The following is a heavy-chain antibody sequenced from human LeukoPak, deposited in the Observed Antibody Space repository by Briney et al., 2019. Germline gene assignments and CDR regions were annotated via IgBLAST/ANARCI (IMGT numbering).Heavy chain of an antibody. J-gene: IGHJ4*02. D-gene: IGHD4-17*01. CDR1: GFTFSRYA. CDR3: AKRPDYGDYQYYFDY. CDR2: ISGSGGST. V-gene: IGHV3-23*01. Sequence: GGSLRLACAASGFTFSRYAMSWGREAPGKGREWGSAISGSGGSTYYAHSVKGRFTISRDNSKNTLYLQMNSLRAEDTAVYYCAKRPDYGDYQYYFDYWGQGTLVTVSS.